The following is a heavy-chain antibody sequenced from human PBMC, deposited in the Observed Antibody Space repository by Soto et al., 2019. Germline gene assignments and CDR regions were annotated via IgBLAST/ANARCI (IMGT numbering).Heavy chain of an antibody. CDR2: IMPIFGTA. Sequence: QVQLVQSGAEVKKPGSSVKVSCKASGGTFSSYAISWVRQAPGQGLEWLGGIMPIFGTANYAQKFQGRDTSTADESTSTAYMELSSLRSEDTAVYYCAREGVSWSDRYYAMDVGGQGTTVTVSS. CDR1: GGTFSSYA. V-gene: IGHV1-69*12. CDR3: AREGVSWSDRYYAMDV. J-gene: IGHJ6*02. D-gene: IGHD3-16*02.